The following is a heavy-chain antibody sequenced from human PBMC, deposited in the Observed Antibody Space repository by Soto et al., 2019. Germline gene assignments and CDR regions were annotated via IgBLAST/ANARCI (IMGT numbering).Heavy chain of an antibody. V-gene: IGHV3-48*03. CDR3: ARNYYDSSGYYYRVGYYYYYGMDV. CDR1: GFTFSSYE. D-gene: IGHD3-22*01. J-gene: IGHJ6*02. CDR2: ISSSGSTI. Sequence: EVQLVESGGGLVQPGGSLRLSCAASGFTFSSYEMNWVRQAPGKGLEWVSYISSSGSTIYYADSVKGRFTISRDNAKNSLYLQINSLRAEDTAVYYCARNYYDSSGYYYRVGYYYYYGMDVWGQGTTVTVSS.